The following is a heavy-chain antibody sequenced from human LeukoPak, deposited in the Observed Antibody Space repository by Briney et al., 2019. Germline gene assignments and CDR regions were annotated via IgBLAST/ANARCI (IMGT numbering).Heavy chain of an antibody. D-gene: IGHD4-17*01. J-gene: IGHJ4*02. V-gene: IGHV3-48*03. CDR3: AREDYGDYAGSFDY. Sequence: GGSLRLSRAASGFTFSSYEMNWVRQAPGKGLEWVSYISSSGSTIYYADSVKGRFTISRDNAKNSLYLQMNSLRAEDTAVYYCAREDYGDYAGSFDYWGQGTLVTVSS. CDR1: GFTFSSYE. CDR2: ISSSGSTI.